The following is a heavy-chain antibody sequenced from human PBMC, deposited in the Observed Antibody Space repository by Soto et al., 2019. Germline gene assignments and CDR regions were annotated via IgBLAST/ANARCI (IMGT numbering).Heavy chain of an antibody. CDR1: GDSISSGY. V-gene: IGHV4-59*12. CDR2: MYFGGST. J-gene: IGHJ4*02. CDR3: AGKHSGYDLTALDY. Sequence: PSETLSLTCSVSGDSISSGYWTWIRQPPGRGLEWIGFMYFGGSTNYNPSLKSRVTISVDTSKNQFSLKLSSVTAADTAVYYCAGKHSGYDLTALDYWGQGTLVTVSS. D-gene: IGHD5-12*01.